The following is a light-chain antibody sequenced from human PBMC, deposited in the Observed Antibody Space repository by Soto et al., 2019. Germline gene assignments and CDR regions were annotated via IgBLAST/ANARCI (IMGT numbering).Light chain of an antibody. Sequence: QSVLTQPPSASGTHGQRVTISCSGSSSNIGSNTMNWYQQLPGTAPKLLIYSNNQRPSGVPDRFSASKSGTSASLAISGLQSEDEADYYCAAWDDSLNGVVFGGGTKLTVL. J-gene: IGLJ3*02. CDR3: AAWDDSLNGVV. CDR2: SNN. V-gene: IGLV1-44*01. CDR1: SSNIGSNT.